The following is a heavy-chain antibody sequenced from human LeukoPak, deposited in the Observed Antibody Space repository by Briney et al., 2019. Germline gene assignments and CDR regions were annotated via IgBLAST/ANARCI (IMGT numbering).Heavy chain of an antibody. D-gene: IGHD6-6*01. J-gene: IGHJ4*02. CDR3: ARGPNSNWSGLDF. Sequence: GGSLRLSCTASGFSFSGHWMHWARQLPGKGLVWVSRISPTGSTTSYADSVKGRFTVSRDSAKNTPYLQVNNLRAEDTAVYYCARGPNSNWSGLDFWGQGTLLTVSS. CDR1: GFSFSGHW. CDR2: ISPTGSTT. V-gene: IGHV3-74*01.